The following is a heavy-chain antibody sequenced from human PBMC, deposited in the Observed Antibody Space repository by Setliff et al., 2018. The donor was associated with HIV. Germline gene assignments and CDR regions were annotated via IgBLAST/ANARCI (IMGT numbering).Heavy chain of an antibody. CDR2: VHAGNSNT. V-gene: IGHV1-3*01. D-gene: IGHD6-19*01. CDR1: GYTFTTYF. CDR3: ATFYSTGWYNP. Sequence: ASVKVSCKASGYTFTTYFIHWVRQAPGQRLEWMGWVHAGNSNTKYSQKFQGRVTFTRDTSAHTAYMELSSLTSEDTAVYYCATFYSTGWYNPWVQGTLVTVSS. J-gene: IGHJ5*02.